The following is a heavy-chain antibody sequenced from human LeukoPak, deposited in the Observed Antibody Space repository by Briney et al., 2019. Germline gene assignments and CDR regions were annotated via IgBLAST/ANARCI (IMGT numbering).Heavy chain of an antibody. V-gene: IGHV4-38-2*02. CDR1: GYSISSGYY. D-gene: IGHD3-10*01. CDR2: IYYSGST. J-gene: IGHJ5*02. Sequence: PSETLSLTCTVSGYSISSGYYWGWIRQPPGKGLEWIGSIYYSGSTYYNPSLKSRVTMSVDTSKNQFSLKLSSVTAADTAVYYCARDSGTTGEVKFDPWGQGTLVTVSS. CDR3: ARDSGTTGEVKFDP.